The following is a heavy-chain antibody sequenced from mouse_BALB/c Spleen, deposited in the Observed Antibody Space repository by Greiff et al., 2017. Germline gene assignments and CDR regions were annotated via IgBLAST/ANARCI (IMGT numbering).Heavy chain of an antibody. V-gene: IGHV5-17*02. J-gene: IGHJ4*01. D-gene: IGHD2-14*01. CDR1: GFTFSSFG. Sequence: DVMLVESGGGLVQPGGSRKLSCAASGFTFSSFGMHWVRQAPEKGLEWVAYISSGSSTIYYADTVKGRFTISRDNPKNTLFLQMTSLRSEDTAMYYCARSEVRKGGYAMDYWGQGTSVTVSS. CDR2: ISSGSSTI. CDR3: ARSEVRKGGYAMDY.